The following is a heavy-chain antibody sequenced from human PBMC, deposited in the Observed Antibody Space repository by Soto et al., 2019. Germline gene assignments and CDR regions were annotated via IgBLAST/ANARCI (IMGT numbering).Heavy chain of an antibody. D-gene: IGHD5-18*01. J-gene: IGHJ4*02. CDR2: IYYSGTT. CDR3: ARVPLLHIYGSFDS. CDR1: GVSVSSDNYY. Sequence: PSRTVALTCTVSGVSVSSDNYYWSWVRQPPGKGLEWIGYIYYSGTTNYSPSLKSRVTISVDTSKSQFSLKLSSVTAADTAMYYCARVPLLHIYGSFDSSCRGTLVTLSS. V-gene: IGHV4-61*01.